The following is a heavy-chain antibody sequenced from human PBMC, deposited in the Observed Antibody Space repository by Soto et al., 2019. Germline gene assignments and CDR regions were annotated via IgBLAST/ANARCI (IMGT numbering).Heavy chain of an antibody. CDR3: ATGYQLQFSPNDY. CDR1: GFTFSTYT. Sequence: EVQLLESGGGLVQPGGSLRLSCAASGFTFSTYTMSWVRQAPGKGLEWVSAISGSGDYTYYADSVKGRFTISRDNSKNTLYLQIISLRADDTAVYYCATGYQLQFSPNDYWGQGTLVTVSS. V-gene: IGHV3-23*01. J-gene: IGHJ4*02. D-gene: IGHD2-2*01. CDR2: ISGSGDYT.